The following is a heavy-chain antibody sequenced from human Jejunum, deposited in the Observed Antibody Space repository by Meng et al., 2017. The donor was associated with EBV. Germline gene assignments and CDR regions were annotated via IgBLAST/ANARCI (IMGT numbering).Heavy chain of an antibody. Sequence: QARLVESGGGVKIPGASVSVSCTASEYIFTTYDLHWVRQAPGQRLEWMGWINGGATSTVYSQNFQGRLTIARDTSARTAFMELSSLTSEDTAVYYCASGPSCSSGSCQEFDYWGQGTLVTVSS. J-gene: IGHJ4*02. CDR3: ASGPSCSSGSCQEFDY. D-gene: IGHD2-2*01. CDR1: EYIFTTYD. V-gene: IGHV1-3*01. CDR2: INGGATST.